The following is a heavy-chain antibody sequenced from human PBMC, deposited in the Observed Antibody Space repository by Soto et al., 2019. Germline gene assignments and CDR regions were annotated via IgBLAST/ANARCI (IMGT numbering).Heavy chain of an antibody. J-gene: IGHJ5*02. Sequence: PSETLSLTCTVSGDSIISSDFYWGCVRQPRGKGLEWIGSIFYLGSSYYNPSLKSRVTMSVDTSKNQFSLRLRSVTAADTALYFCARHSLALRKNNWFDPWGQGIMVTVSS. CDR3: ARHSLALRKNNWFDP. V-gene: IGHV4-39*01. D-gene: IGHD3-3*02. CDR2: IFYLGSS. CDR1: GDSIISSDFY.